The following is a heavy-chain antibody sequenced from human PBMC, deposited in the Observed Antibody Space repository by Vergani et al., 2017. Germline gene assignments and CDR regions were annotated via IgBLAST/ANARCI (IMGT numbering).Heavy chain of an antibody. CDR3: AVYCSGGEVCAFDI. D-gene: IGHD2-15*01. J-gene: IGHJ3*02. Sequence: VQLVQSGAEVKKPGASVKVSCKASGYTFTGYYMHWVRQAPGQGLEWMGWINPNSGGTNYAQKFQGRVTMTRDTSISTAYMEVSRLRSDDTAVYDCAVYCSGGEVCAFDIWGQGTMVTVSS. CDR2: INPNSGGT. V-gene: IGHV1-2*02. CDR1: GYTFTGYY.